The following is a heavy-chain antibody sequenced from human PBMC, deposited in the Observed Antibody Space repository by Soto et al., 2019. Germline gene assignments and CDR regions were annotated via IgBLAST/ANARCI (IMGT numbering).Heavy chain of an antibody. CDR1: GGSISSGGFS. D-gene: IGHD6-19*01. CDR2: IYHSGST. V-gene: IGHV4-30-2*01. CDR3: ASRVSDYFDY. J-gene: IGHJ4*02. Sequence: QLQLQESGSRLVKASQTLSLTCAVSGGSISSGGFSCNWIRQPPGKGLEWIGYIYHSGSTYFNPSLKSLVTMSVDRSTNQCSLKLSSVTAADTAVYYCASRVSDYFDYWGQGTPVTVSS.